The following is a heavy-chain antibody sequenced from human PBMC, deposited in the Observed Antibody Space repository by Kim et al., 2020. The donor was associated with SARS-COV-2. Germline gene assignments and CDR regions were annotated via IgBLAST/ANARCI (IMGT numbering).Heavy chain of an antibody. CDR3: WGKQWTGYDSWSCYY. CDR1: GFSVSCFY. D-gene: IGHD3-3*01. V-gene: IGHV3-23*01. CDR2: SPGGGGGP. Sequence: GGSLRLSCVASGFSVSCFYMTWVRQAPGKGLEWVSLSPGGGGGPYYAASDGRFTITCGNYSNTLLHQLNSLPAAETATYYCWGKQWTGYDSWSCYYCG. J-gene: IGHJ4*01.